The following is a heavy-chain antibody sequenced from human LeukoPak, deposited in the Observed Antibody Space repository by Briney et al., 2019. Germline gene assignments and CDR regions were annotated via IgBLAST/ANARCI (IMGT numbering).Heavy chain of an antibody. J-gene: IGHJ4*02. CDR1: GYTFTSYG. CDR3: ARDLAAAGTSGY. CDR2: ISAYNGNT. V-gene: IGHV1-18*04. D-gene: IGHD6-13*01. Sequence: ASVKVSCKASGYTFTSYGISWVRQAPGQGLEWMGWISAYNGNTNYAQKLQGRVTMTTDTSTSTAYMELRSLRSDDTAVYHCARDLAAAGTSGYWGQGTLVTVSS.